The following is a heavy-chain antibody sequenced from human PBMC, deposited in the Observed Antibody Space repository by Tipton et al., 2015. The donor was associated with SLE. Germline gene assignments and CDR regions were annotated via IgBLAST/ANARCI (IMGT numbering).Heavy chain of an antibody. CDR3: ARQGAINNWFDP. CDR2: VYYSGST. Sequence: TLSLTCTVSGGSISSSSYYWGWIRQPPGKGLEWIGSVYYSGSTYYNPSLKSRLTISVDTSKNQFSLKLSSVTAAETAVYYCARQGAINNWFDPWGQGTLVTVSS. CDR1: GGSISSSSYY. V-gene: IGHV4-39*01. J-gene: IGHJ5*02. D-gene: IGHD2-21*01.